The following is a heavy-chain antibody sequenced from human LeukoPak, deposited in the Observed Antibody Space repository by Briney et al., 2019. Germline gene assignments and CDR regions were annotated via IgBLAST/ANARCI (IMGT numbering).Heavy chain of an antibody. J-gene: IGHJ6*02. CDR1: GFTFDDYA. D-gene: IGHD3-22*01. V-gene: IGHV3-43*02. CDR3: AKDDAPSVNYYDRSGYYTYGMDV. CDR2: ISGDGGST. Sequence: GGSLRLSCAASGFTFDDYARHWVRQASGKGLEWVSLISGDGGSTYYADSVRGRFTISRDNSKNSLYLQMNSLRTEDPALYYCAKDDAPSVNYYDRSGYYTYGMDVWGQGTTVTVSS.